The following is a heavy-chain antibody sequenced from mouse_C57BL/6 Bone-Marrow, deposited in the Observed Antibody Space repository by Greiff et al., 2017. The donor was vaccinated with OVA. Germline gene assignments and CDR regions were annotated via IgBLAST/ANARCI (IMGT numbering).Heavy chain of an antibody. J-gene: IGHJ2*01. CDR2: INPSTGGT. CDR3: ARGGDDYDGGY. D-gene: IGHD2-4*01. CDR1: GYSFTGYY. V-gene: IGHV1-42*01. Sequence: EVQLQQSGPELVKPGASVKISCKASGYSFTGYYMNWVKQSPEKSLEWIGEINPSTGGTTYNQKFKAKATLTVDKSSSTAYMQLKSLTSEDSAVYYCARGGDDYDGGYWGQGTTLTVSS.